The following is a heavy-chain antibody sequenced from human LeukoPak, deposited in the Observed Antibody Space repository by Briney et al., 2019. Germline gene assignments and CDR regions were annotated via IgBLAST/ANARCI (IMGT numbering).Heavy chain of an antibody. Sequence: LGGSLRLSCAASGFTFSSYSMNWVRQAPGKGLEWVSYISSSSSTIYYADSVKGRFTISRDNAKNSLYLQMNSLRAEDTAVYYCARDRWVDDYYYCGMDVWGQGTTVTVSS. V-gene: IGHV3-48*01. D-gene: IGHD4-23*01. CDR2: ISSSSSTI. J-gene: IGHJ6*02. CDR1: GFTFSSYS. CDR3: ARDRWVDDYYYCGMDV.